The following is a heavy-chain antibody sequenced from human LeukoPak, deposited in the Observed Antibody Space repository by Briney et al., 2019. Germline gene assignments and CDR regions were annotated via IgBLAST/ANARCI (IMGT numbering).Heavy chain of an antibody. V-gene: IGHV3-30*03. CDR2: ISYDGGDK. J-gene: IGHJ6*02. D-gene: IGHD3-10*01. Sequence: GGSLRLSCAASGFTFSSYGMHWVRQAPGKGLEWVAVISYDGGDKYYADSVKGRFTISRDNSKNTLYLQMSSLRAEDTAVYYCARTVDYYGSGSSSYHYDGMDVWGQGTTVTVSS. CDR3: ARTVDYYGSGSSSYHYDGMDV. CDR1: GFTFSSYG.